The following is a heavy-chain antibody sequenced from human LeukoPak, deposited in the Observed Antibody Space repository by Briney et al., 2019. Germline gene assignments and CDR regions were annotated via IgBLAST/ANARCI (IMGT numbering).Heavy chain of an antibody. J-gene: IGHJ4*02. D-gene: IGHD2-21*02. CDR3: ARQTAYFDS. CDR1: GDSVSSNSVA. V-gene: IGHV6-1*01. Sequence: SQTLSLTCAISGDSVSSNSVAWNWIRQSPSRGLEWLGRTYYRSKWYNHYAVSVESRITINPDTSKNQFSLQLTSVTPEDAAVYYCARQTAYFDSWGQGILVTVSS. CDR2: TYYRSKWYN.